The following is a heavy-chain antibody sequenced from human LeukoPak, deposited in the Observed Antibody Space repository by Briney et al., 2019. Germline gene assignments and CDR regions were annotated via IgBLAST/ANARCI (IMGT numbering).Heavy chain of an antibody. Sequence: GESLKISCKGSGYSFTSYWIGWVRQMPGKGREWMGIIYPGDSDTRYSPSFQGQVTISADKSISTAYLQWSSLKASDTAMYYCARRGYCTNGVCYLFDYWGQGTLVTVSS. CDR3: ARRGYCTNGVCYLFDY. CDR1: GYSFTSYW. CDR2: IYPGDSDT. V-gene: IGHV5-51*01. D-gene: IGHD2-8*01. J-gene: IGHJ4*02.